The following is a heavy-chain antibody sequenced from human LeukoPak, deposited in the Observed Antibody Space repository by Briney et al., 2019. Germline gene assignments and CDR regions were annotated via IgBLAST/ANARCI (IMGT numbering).Heavy chain of an antibody. Sequence: GGSLRLSCAASGFTFSIYAMSWVRQAPGEGLQWVSAISGSASSTYYADSAKGRFTISRDNSKNTLYLQLNSLRAEDTAVYYCAKVEPFCGGDCYSGFNYWGQGTLVTVSS. J-gene: IGHJ4*02. V-gene: IGHV3-23*01. CDR1: GFTFSIYA. CDR2: ISGSASST. CDR3: AKVEPFCGGDCYSGFNY. D-gene: IGHD2-21*02.